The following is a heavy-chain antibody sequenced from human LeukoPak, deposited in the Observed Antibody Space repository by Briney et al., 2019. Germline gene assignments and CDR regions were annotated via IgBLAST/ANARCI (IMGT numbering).Heavy chain of an antibody. CDR2: IGKGGGSI. J-gene: IGHJ6*03. Sequence: PGRSLRLSCAASGFTFSNYAMTWVRQAPGKGLEWVSIIGKGGGSIYYADSVKGRFTISRDDSQNTLSLQMNSLRAEDTALYYCAKSWGYTRPYYNCMEVWGKGTTVTVSS. CDR1: GFTFSNYA. D-gene: IGHD3-16*02. V-gene: IGHV3-23*01. CDR3: AKSWGYTRPYYNCMEV.